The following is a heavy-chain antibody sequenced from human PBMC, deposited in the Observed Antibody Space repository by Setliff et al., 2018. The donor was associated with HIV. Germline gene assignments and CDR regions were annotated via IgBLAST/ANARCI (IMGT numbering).Heavy chain of an antibody. CDR2: TNPSGST. D-gene: IGHD4-17*01. Sequence: RLETLSLTCAVYVGSFSGHYWIWIRQPPGKGLEWIGETNPSGSTKYNPSLKSRVTISVDRSKNQFSQKLTSVTAADTAVYYCAREIYGGNSRPFDYWGQGTLVTVSS. J-gene: IGHJ4*02. V-gene: IGHV4-34*01. CDR1: VGSFSGHY. CDR3: AREIYGGNSRPFDY.